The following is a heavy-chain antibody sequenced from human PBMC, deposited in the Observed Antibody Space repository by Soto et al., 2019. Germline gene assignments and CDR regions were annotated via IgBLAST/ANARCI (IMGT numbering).Heavy chain of an antibody. CDR2: IHTTENP. Sequence: SETLSLTCTVSVDSISSYYWSLIRQRAGKGMEWIWRIHTTENPNYNPSLKSRVTMSIDTSQNQFSLKLSSLTAADTAVYYCSRDLSSAAGLHFDYWGQGTCVTFSS. CDR3: SRDLSSAAGLHFDY. V-gene: IGHV4-4*07. CDR1: VDSISSYY. J-gene: IGHJ4*02. D-gene: IGHD6-13*01.